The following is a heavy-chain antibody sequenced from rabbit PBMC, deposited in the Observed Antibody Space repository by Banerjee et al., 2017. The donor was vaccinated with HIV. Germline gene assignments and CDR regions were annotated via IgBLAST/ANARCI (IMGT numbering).Heavy chain of an antibody. CDR3: ARRTNYDDYGDYELSHSL. V-gene: IGHV1S40*01. Sequence: QSLEESGGDLVKPGASLTLTCTASGIDFSNYGISWVRQAPGKGLEWIASINGGDVITYYASWAKGRFTISEPSSTTVTLQMTSLTVADTATYFCARRTNYDDYGDYELSHSLWGPGTLVTVS. CDR2: INGGDVIT. CDR1: GIDFSNYG. J-gene: IGHJ4*01. D-gene: IGHD2-1*01.